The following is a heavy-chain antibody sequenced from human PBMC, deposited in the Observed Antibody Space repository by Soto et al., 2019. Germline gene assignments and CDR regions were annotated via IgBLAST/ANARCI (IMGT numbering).Heavy chain of an antibody. V-gene: IGHV2-5*01. CDR2: IYWNDEK. CDR3: AHRAPYFDS. Sequence: QITLKESGPTLVKPTQTLTLTCSFSGFSLSTSEVSVGWIRQSPGKALEWLTLIYWNDEKRYTPSLQSRLTITKDTSKNQVVLTMTNMDPKDTATYYWAHRAPYFDSWGQGILVTVSS. CDR1: GFSLSTSEVS. J-gene: IGHJ4*02.